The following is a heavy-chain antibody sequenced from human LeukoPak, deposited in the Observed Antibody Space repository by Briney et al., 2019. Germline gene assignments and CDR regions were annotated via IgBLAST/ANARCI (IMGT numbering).Heavy chain of an antibody. J-gene: IGHJ4*02. CDR2: ISGSGGST. V-gene: IGHV3-23*01. D-gene: IGHD5-12*01. CDR1: GFTFSSYA. CDR3: ALRWLRAYFDY. Sequence: GGSLRLSCAASGFTFSSYAMGWIRQAPGKGLEWVSAISGSGGSTYYADSVKGRFTISRDNSKNTLYLQMNSLRAEDTAVYYCALRWLRAYFDYWGQGTLVTVSS.